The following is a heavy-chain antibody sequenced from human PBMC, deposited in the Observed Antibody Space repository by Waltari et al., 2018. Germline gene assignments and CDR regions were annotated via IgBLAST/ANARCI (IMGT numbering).Heavy chain of an antibody. CDR3: ATDTGALWMDV. Sequence: QVQLVQSGAEVKKPGASVKISCKTSEYTFASSYVHWVRQAPGQGLEWMGRINPSGGSTIYAQRFQGRVTMTRDTSTSTVYMELSSLKSEDTAVYYCATDTGALWMDVWGQGTTVTFSS. CDR2: INPSGGST. J-gene: IGHJ6*02. V-gene: IGHV1-46*01. D-gene: IGHD2-21*01. CDR1: EYTFASSY.